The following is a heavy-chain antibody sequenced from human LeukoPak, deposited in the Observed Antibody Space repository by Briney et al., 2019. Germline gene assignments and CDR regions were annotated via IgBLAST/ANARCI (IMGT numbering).Heavy chain of an antibody. Sequence: SETLSLTCTVSGGSISSYYWSWIRQPPGKGLEWIGYIYYSGSTNYNPSLKSRVTISVDTSKNQISLKLSSVTAADTAVYYCARPGVGSGRYGAFDIWGQGTMVTVSS. CDR2: IYYSGST. CDR1: GGSISSYY. V-gene: IGHV4-59*08. CDR3: ARPGVGSGRYGAFDI. D-gene: IGHD5-18*01. J-gene: IGHJ3*02.